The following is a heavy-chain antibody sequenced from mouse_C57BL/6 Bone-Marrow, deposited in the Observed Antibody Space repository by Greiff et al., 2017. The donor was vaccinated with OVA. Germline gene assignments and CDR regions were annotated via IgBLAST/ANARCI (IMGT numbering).Heavy chain of an antibody. CDR3: ASPYVNYVDCYFDV. Sequence: VQLQQSGPELVKPGASVKISCKASGYAFSSSWMNWVKQRPGKGLEWIGRIYPGEGDHNYNGKFKGTATLTADKSSSTAYMQLSSLTSEDSAVYFCASPYVNYVDCYFDVWGTSTTVTFSS. V-gene: IGHV1-82*01. CDR1: GYAFSSSW. CDR2: IYPGEGDH. D-gene: IGHD2-1*01. J-gene: IGHJ1*03.